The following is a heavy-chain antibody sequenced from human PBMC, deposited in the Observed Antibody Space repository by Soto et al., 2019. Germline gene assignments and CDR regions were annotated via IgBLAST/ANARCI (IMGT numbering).Heavy chain of an antibody. CDR3: ARAGWGFGESYYYGMDV. Sequence: GGSLSPSVPAPGSTFGGSALTWSRQAPGKGLEWVSSISSSSSYIYYADSVKGRFTISRDNAKNSLYLQMNSLRAEDTAVYYCARAGWGFGESYYYGMDVWGQGTTVTVSS. D-gene: IGHD3-10*01. CDR1: GSTFGGSA. CDR2: ISSSSSYI. V-gene: IGHV3-21*01. J-gene: IGHJ6*02.